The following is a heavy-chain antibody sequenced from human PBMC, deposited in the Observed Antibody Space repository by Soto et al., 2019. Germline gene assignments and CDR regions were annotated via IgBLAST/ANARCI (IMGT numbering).Heavy chain of an antibody. CDR3: ASTITVTAYYMDV. D-gene: IGHD4-4*01. CDR2: IIPILGIA. J-gene: IGHJ6*03. CDR1: GGTFSSYT. V-gene: IGHV1-69*02. Sequence: QVQLVQSGAEVKKPGSSVKVSCKASGGTFSSYTISWVRQAPGQGLEWMGRIIPILGIANYAQKFQGRVTITADKSTSTAYMELSSLRSEDTAVYYCASTITVTAYYMDVWGKGTTVTVSS.